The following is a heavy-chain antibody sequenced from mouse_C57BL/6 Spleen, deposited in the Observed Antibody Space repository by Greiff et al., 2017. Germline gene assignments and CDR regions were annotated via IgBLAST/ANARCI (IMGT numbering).Heavy chain of an antibody. CDR3: ARRDSAGYVDYAMDY. Sequence: VQLQQSDAELVKPGASVKISCKVSGYTFTDHSIHWMKQRPEQGLEWIGYIYPRDGSTKYNEKFKGKATLTADKSSSTAYMQLNSLTSEDSAVYFCARRDSAGYVDYAMDYWGQGTSVTVSS. D-gene: IGHD3-2*02. V-gene: IGHV1-78*01. CDR1: GYTFTDHS. J-gene: IGHJ4*01. CDR2: IYPRDGST.